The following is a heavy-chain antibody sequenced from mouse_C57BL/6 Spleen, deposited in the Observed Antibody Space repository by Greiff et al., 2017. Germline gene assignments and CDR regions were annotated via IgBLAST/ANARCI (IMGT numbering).Heavy chain of an antibody. Sequence: QVHVKQPGAELVRPGSSVKLSCKASGYTFTSYWMDWVKQRPGQGLEWIGNIYPSDSETHYNQKFKDKATLTVDKSSSTAYMQLSSLTSEDSAVYYCARGAQAPSGAMDYWGQGTSVTVSS. CDR3: ARGAQAPSGAMDY. CDR2: IYPSDSET. D-gene: IGHD3-2*02. CDR1: GYTFTSYW. J-gene: IGHJ4*01. V-gene: IGHV1-61*01.